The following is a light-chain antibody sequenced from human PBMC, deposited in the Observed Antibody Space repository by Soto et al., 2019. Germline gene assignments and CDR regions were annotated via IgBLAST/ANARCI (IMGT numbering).Light chain of an antibody. Sequence: QSALTQPASVSGSPGQSITISCTGTSSDVGGYNYVSWYQQHPGNAPKLMIYEVSNRPAGFSNRFSGSKSGNTASLTISGLQAEYEADYYGSSYTSSSTLEVVVVGGTKLTVL. V-gene: IGLV2-14*01. CDR3: SSYTSSSTLEVV. J-gene: IGLJ2*01. CDR1: SSDVGGYNY. CDR2: EVS.